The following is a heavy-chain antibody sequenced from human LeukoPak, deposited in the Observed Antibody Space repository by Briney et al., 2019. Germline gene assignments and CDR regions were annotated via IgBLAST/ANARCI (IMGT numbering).Heavy chain of an antibody. D-gene: IGHD3-10*01. J-gene: IGHJ4*02. CDR3: ARYLGGNFGSGTHFVY. CDR1: GGSIDGQY. Sequence: SETLSLTCTVSGGSIDGQYWSWIRQPPGKGLEWIGYIHSNGGTKYNPSLKSRVTMSVDSSKNQFSLKLDSVTAADTAVYSCARYLGGNFGSGTHFVYWGQGTLVTVSS. CDR2: IHSNGGT. V-gene: IGHV4-59*11.